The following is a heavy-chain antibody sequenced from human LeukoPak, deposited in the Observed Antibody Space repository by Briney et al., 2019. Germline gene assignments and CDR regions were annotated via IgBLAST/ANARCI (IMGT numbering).Heavy chain of an antibody. CDR3: ARDRASGWKDAFDI. CDR1: GFTFSSYS. D-gene: IGHD6-25*01. V-gene: IGHV3-48*04. CDR2: ISSSSSTI. J-gene: IGHJ3*02. Sequence: PGGSLRLSCAASGFTFSSYSMNWVRQAPGKGLEWVSYISSSSSTIYYADSVKGRFTISRDNAKNSLYLQINSLRAEDTAVYYCARDRASGWKDAFDIWGQGTMVTVSS.